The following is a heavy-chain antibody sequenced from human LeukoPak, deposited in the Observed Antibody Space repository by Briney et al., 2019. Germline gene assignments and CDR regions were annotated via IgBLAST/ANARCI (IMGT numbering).Heavy chain of an antibody. J-gene: IGHJ3*02. Sequence: SETLSLTCTVSGGSISSGTYYWSWIRQPAGKGLEWIGRIYPRGNTNYNPSLKSRLTISVDTPKNQFSLKLSSVTAADTAVYYCARGVSVGATRVDIWGQGTMVTVSS. CDR2: IYPRGNT. CDR1: GGSISSGTYY. CDR3: ARGVSVGATRVDI. V-gene: IGHV4-61*02. D-gene: IGHD1-26*01.